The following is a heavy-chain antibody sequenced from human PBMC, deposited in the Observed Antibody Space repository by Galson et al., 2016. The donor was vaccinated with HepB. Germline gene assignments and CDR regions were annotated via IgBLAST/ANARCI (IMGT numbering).Heavy chain of an antibody. D-gene: IGHD2-15*01. J-gene: IGHJ4*02. Sequence: SVKVSCKASGGTFSYYAISWVRQAPGQGLEWMGGIIPIFGKADYAQTFQGRVTITADDSTSTAYMELSSLRSEGTAVYYFAGRGARSCSGGSCYECDYWGQGTLVTVSS. CDR2: IIPIFGKA. V-gene: IGHV1-69*13. CDR3: AGRGARSCSGGSCYECDY. CDR1: GGTFSYYA.